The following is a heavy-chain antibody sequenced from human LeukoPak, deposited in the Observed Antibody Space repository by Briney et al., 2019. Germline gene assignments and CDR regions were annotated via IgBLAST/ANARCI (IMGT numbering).Heavy chain of an antibody. J-gene: IGHJ5*02. Sequence: SVKVSCKASGGTFSSYAISWVRQAPGQGLEWMGRIIPIFGTANYAQKFQGRVTITADKSTSTAYMELSSLRSEDTAVYYCARAEEAYDSTGPLNWFDPWGQGTLVTVSS. D-gene: IGHD3-22*01. CDR1: GGTFSSYA. V-gene: IGHV1-69*06. CDR3: ARAEEAYDSTGPLNWFDP. CDR2: IIPIFGTA.